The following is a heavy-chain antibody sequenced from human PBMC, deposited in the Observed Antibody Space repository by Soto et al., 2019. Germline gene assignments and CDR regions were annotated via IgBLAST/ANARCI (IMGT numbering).Heavy chain of an antibody. V-gene: IGHV3-30*03. Sequence: QVQLVESGGGVVQPGMSLRLSCAASGFTFSSYGMHWVRQAPGKGLEWVAVISYDGSNKYYADSVKGRFTISRDNSKNTLYLQMNSLRAEDTAVYYCATERLTRSRAFDIWGQVTMVTVSS. CDR2: ISYDGSNK. CDR3: ATERLTRSRAFDI. D-gene: IGHD1-1*01. J-gene: IGHJ3*02. CDR1: GFTFSSYG.